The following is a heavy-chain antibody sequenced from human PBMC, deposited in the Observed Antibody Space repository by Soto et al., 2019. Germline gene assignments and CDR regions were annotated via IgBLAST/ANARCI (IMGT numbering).Heavy chain of an antibody. Sequence: VQLVESGGGVVQPGRSLRLLCEASGFSFSRYGMHWVRQAPGMGLEWVAVISWDGLAQYYADSVKGRFTISRDNSQSNLYLQMNSLRTEDTAIYYCAKETIQVGGPNYFDYWGQGALVTVSS. V-gene: IGHV3-30*18. CDR3: AKETIQVGGPNYFDY. CDR2: ISWDGLAQ. J-gene: IGHJ4*02. D-gene: IGHD1-1*01. CDR1: GFSFSRYG.